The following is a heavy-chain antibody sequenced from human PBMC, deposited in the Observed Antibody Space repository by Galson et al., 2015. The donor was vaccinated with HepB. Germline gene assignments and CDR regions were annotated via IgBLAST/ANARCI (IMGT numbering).Heavy chain of an antibody. CDR3: TRGLAAAGTSY. J-gene: IGHJ4*02. D-gene: IGHD6-13*01. CDR2: ISSSSPSTYI. CDR1: GFTFSNYS. V-gene: IGHV3-21*01. Sequence: SLRLSCAASGFTFSNYSMNWVRQAPGKGLEWVSSISSSSPSTYIYYADSVKGRFTISRDNAKNSLFLQMNSLRAEDTAVYYCTRGLAAAGTSYWGQGTLVTVSS.